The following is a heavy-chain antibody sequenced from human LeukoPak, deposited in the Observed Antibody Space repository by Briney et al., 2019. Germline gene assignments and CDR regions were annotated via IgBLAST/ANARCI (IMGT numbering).Heavy chain of an antibody. CDR1: GYSISTTYY. Sequence: PSETLSLTCAVSGYSISTTYYWSWIRQPPGKGLEWIGYIYYSGSTNYNPSLKSRVTISVDTSKNQFSLKLSSVTAADTAVYYCARVGIEGATNDAFDIWGQGTMVTVSS. D-gene: IGHD1-26*01. J-gene: IGHJ3*02. V-gene: IGHV4-59*12. CDR3: ARVGIEGATNDAFDI. CDR2: IYYSGST.